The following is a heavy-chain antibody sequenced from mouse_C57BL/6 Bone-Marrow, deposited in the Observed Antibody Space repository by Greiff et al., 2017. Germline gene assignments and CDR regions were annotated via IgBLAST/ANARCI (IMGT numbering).Heavy chain of an antibody. V-gene: IGHV1-47*01. J-gene: IGHJ2*01. CDR2: FHPYDDDT. D-gene: IGHD5-1*01. CDR1: GYTFTTYP. CDR3: ARSSTFFYYFDY. Sequence: QVQLKQSGAELVKPGASVKMSCKASGYTFTTYPMEWMKQTPGKSLEWIGNFHPYDDDTKYNEKFKGKATLTVEKSSNTVYLQLSRLTSDDSAVYYCARSSTFFYYFDYWGQGTTLTGSS.